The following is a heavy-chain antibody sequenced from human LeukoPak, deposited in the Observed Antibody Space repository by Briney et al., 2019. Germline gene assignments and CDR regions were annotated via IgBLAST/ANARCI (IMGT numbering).Heavy chain of an antibody. CDR3: ARGRCYDSSGCRY. V-gene: IGHV4-34*01. J-gene: IGHJ4*02. CDR1: GGSFSGYY. Sequence: PSETLSLTCAVYGGSFSGYYWSWIRQPPGKGLEWIGEINHSGSTNYNPSLKSRVTISVDTSKNQFSLKLSSVTAADTAVYYCARGRCYDSSGCRYWGQGTLVTVSS. CDR2: INHSGST. D-gene: IGHD3-22*01.